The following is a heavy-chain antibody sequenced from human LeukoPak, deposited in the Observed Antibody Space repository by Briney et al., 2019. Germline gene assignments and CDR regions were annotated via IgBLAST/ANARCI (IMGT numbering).Heavy chain of an antibody. V-gene: IGHV4-59*12. J-gene: IGHJ5*02. D-gene: IGHD6-13*01. CDR1: GGSISSYY. CDR3: ARRRSSSWYGRWFDP. Sequence: PSETLSLTCTVSGGSISSYYWSWIRQPPGKGLEWIGYIYYSGSTNYNPSLKSRVTISVDTSKNQFSLKLSSVTAADTAVYYCARRRSSSWYGRWFDPWGQGTLVTVSS. CDR2: IYYSGST.